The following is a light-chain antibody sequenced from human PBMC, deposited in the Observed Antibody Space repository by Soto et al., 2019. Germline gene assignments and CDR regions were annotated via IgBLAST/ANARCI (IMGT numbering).Light chain of an antibody. J-gene: IGKJ4*01. CDR1: HSVDIY. Sequence: EVVLTQSPDTLSLSAGKRATLSCRTSHSVDIYVAWYQQKPGQAPRLLIYDSYNRVTGIPTRFSGSGSGTDFTLTISSLEPEDSAIYYCQQRKDWPPLTFGGGTKVEIK. V-gene: IGKV3-11*01. CDR2: DSY. CDR3: QQRKDWPPLT.